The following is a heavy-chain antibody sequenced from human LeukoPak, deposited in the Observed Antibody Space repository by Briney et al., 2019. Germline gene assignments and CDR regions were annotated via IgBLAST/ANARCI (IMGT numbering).Heavy chain of an antibody. D-gene: IGHD3-16*02. CDR3: ARSEGDYVWGSYRYAFDY. J-gene: IGHJ4*02. CDR2: IIPIFGTA. Sequence: GASVKVSCKASGGTFSSYAISWVRQAPGQGLEWMGGIIPIFGTANYAQKFQGRVTITTDESTSTAYMELSSLRSEDTAVYYCARSEGDYVWGSYRYAFDYWGQGTLVTVSS. V-gene: IGHV1-69*05. CDR1: GGTFSSYA.